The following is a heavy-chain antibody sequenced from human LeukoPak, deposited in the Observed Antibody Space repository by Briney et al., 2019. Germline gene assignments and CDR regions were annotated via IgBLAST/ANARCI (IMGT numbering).Heavy chain of an antibody. CDR3: ARDRRRLRLGELSPDFDY. Sequence: VASVKVSCTASGYTFTSYGISWVRQAPGQGLEWMGWISAYNGNTNYAQKLQGRVTMTTDTSTSTAYMELRSLRSDDTAVYYCARDRRRLRLGELSPDFDYWGQGTLVTVSS. V-gene: IGHV1-18*01. CDR2: ISAYNGNT. CDR1: GYTFTSYG. J-gene: IGHJ4*02. D-gene: IGHD3-16*02.